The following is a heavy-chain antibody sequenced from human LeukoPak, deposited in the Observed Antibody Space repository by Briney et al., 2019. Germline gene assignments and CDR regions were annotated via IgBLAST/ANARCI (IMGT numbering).Heavy chain of an antibody. Sequence: GGSLRLSCAASGFTFSIYSMNWVRQAPGKGLEWVSSITSRSSYIYYADSVKGRFTISRDNAKNSLYLQMNSLRAEDTAVYYCARGQGAYCSGGSCYTGYFDPWGQGTLVTVSS. V-gene: IGHV3-21*01. J-gene: IGHJ5*02. D-gene: IGHD2-15*01. CDR3: ARGQGAYCSGGSCYTGYFDP. CDR2: ITSRSSYI. CDR1: GFTFSIYS.